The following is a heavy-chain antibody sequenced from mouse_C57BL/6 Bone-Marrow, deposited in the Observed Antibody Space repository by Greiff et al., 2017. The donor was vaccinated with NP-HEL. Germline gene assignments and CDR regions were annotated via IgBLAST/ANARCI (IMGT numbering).Heavy chain of an antibody. CDR1: GFSLTSYG. V-gene: IGHV2-2*01. Sequence: VKLMESGPGLVQPSQSLSITCTVSGFSLTSYGVHWVRQSPGKGLEWLGVIWSGGSTDYNAAFISRLSISKDNSKSQVFFKMNSLQADDTAIYYCARSAYYSNYGFAYWGQGTLVTVSA. J-gene: IGHJ3*01. CDR2: IWSGGST. D-gene: IGHD2-5*01. CDR3: ARSAYYSNYGFAY.